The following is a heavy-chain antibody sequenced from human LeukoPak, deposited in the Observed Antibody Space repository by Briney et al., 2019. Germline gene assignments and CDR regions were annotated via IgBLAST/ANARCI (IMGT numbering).Heavy chain of an antibody. Sequence: GGSLRLSCAASGFTFSSYEMNWVRQAPGKGLEWVSYISSSGSTIYYADSVKGRFTISRDNAKNSLYLQMNSLRVEDTAAYYCVKEGGFRIPFDYWGQGTLVTVSS. J-gene: IGHJ4*02. CDR2: ISSSGSTI. CDR3: VKEGGFRIPFDY. D-gene: IGHD2-15*01. CDR1: GFTFSSYE. V-gene: IGHV3-48*03.